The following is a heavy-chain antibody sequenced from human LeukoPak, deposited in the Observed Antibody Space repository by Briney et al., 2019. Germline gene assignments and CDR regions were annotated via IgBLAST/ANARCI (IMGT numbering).Heavy chain of an antibody. V-gene: IGHV4-30-4*01. CDR3: ARGGTVANYYYYGMDV. D-gene: IGHD4-23*01. Sequence: SETLSLTCTVSGGSISSGDYYWSWIRQPPGKGLEWIGYIYYSGSTYYNPSLKSRVTISVDMSKNQFSLKLSSVTAADTAVYYCARGGTVANYYYYGMDVWGQGTTVTVSS. CDR1: GGSISSGDYY. J-gene: IGHJ6*02. CDR2: IYYSGST.